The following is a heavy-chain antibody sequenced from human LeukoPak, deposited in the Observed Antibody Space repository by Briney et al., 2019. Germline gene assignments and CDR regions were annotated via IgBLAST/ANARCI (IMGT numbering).Heavy chain of an antibody. D-gene: IGHD1-1*01. CDR1: GGTFSSYT. V-gene: IGHV1-69*04. Sequence: GSSVKVSCKASGGTFSSYTISWVRQAPGQGLEWMGRIIPILGIANYAQKFQGRVTITADKSTSTAYMELSSLRSEDTAVYYCAKDSTDHNGVYDAFDVWGQGTMVTVSS. J-gene: IGHJ3*01. CDR2: IIPILGIA. CDR3: AKDSTDHNGVYDAFDV.